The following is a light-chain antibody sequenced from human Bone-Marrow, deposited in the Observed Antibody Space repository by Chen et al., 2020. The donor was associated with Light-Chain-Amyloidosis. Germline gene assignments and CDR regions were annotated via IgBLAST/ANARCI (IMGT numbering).Light chain of an antibody. CDR1: DLPTKY. V-gene: IGLV3-25*03. J-gene: IGLJ2*01. CDR3: QSADSSGTYEVI. Sequence: SYELTQPPSVSVSPGQTARITCSGDDLPTKYAYWYQQKPGQAPVLVIHIDTERPSGISERFSGSSSGTTATLTISGVQAEDEADYHGQSADSSGTYEVIFGGGTKLTVL. CDR2: IDT.